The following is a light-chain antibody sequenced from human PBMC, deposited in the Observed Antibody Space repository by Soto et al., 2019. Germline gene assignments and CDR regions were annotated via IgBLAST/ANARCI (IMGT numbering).Light chain of an antibody. Sequence: DIVMTQTPLSSPVTLGQPASISCRSSQSLVHSDGNTYLSWLLQRPGQPPRLLIYMSSNRFSGVPDRFSGSGAGPDFTLTISRVEAEDVGVYYCMQDTQPYTFGQGTKLEIK. V-gene: IGKV2-24*01. CDR3: MQDTQPYT. CDR2: MSS. J-gene: IGKJ2*01. CDR1: QSLVHSDGNTY.